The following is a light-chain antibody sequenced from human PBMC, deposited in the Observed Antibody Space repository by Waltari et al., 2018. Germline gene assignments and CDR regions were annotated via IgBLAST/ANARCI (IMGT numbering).Light chain of an antibody. CDR3: QQYNSYSYT. Sequence: DIQMTQSPSTLSASVGDRVTITCRASQSISSWVAWDQLKPGKAPKLLIDKASSLASGVPSRFSGSGSGTEFTLTISSLQPDDFATYYCQQYNSYSYTFGQGTKLEIK. CDR1: QSISSW. J-gene: IGKJ2*01. V-gene: IGKV1-5*03. CDR2: KAS.